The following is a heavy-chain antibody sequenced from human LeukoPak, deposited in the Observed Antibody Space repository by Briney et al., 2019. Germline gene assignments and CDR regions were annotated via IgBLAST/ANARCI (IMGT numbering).Heavy chain of an antibody. CDR2: ISYDGTNK. CDR1: GFTFGSYA. D-gene: IGHD2-21*02. J-gene: IGHJ4*02. CDR3: ARESPACGEDCYFDY. V-gene: IGHV3-30-3*01. Sequence: PGGSLRLSCAASGFTFGSYAMHWVRQAPGRGLEWVAGISYDGTNKYYADSVKGRLTISRDNSKNTLYLQMNSLRTDDTAVYYCARESPACGEDCYFDYWGQGTLVTVSS.